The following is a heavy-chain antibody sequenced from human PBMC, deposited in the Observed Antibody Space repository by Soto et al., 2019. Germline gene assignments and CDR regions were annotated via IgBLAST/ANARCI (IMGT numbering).Heavy chain of an antibody. V-gene: IGHV4-34*01. CDR1: GGSFSGYY. D-gene: IGHD3-9*01. CDR3: ARVRYDILTSYYTHPYYFDY. CDR2: INHSGST. J-gene: IGHJ4*02. Sequence: PSETLSLTCAVYGGSFSGYYWSWIRQPPGKGLEWIGEINHSGSTNYNPSLKSRVTISVDTSKNQFSLKLSSVTAADTAVYYFARVRYDILTSYYTHPYYFDYWGQGTLVTVSS.